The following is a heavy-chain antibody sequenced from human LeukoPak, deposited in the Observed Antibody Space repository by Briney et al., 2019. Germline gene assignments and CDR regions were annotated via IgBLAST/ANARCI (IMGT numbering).Heavy chain of an antibody. CDR1: RFTFSSYA. J-gene: IGHJ5*02. CDR3: ARRSNSGWGAKFDP. Sequence: GGSLRLSCAASRFTFSSYAMSWVRQAPGKGLEWVSGISGSGGSTDYADSVKGRFTISRGNAKNSLYLQMNSLRAEDTALYYCARRSNSGWGAKFDPWGQGSLVTVSS. V-gene: IGHV3-23*01. D-gene: IGHD6-19*01. CDR2: ISGSGGST.